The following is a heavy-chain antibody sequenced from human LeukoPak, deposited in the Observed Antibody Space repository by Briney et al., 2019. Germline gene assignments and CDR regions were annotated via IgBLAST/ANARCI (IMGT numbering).Heavy chain of an antibody. J-gene: IGHJ6*03. CDR2: IYHGGST. CDR3: AKKQQAGTGWNYMDV. Sequence: SETLSLTCTVSGYSISTLANWGWIRQSPGKGLEWVASIYHGGSTYYNPSLRGRVTISMDTSKNQISLKLTSVTAADTAVYHCAKKQQAGTGWNYMDVWGTGTTVTLSS. V-gene: IGHV4-38-2*02. CDR1: GYSISTLAN. D-gene: IGHD1-1*01.